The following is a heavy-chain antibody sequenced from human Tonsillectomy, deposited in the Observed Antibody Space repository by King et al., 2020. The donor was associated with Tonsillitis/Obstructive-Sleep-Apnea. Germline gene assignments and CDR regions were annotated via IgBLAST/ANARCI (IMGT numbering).Heavy chain of an antibody. CDR3: ARDFSIAETGRRGFDP. CDR2: IYTSGST. J-gene: IGHJ5*02. Sequence: VQLQESGPGLVKSSETLSLTCTVSGGSISTHYWSWIRQPAGKGLEWIGRIYTSGSTNYNPSLKSRVTMSVDTSKNQFSLKLTSLTAADTAVYYCARDFSIAETGRRGFDPWGQGSLVTVSS. V-gene: IGHV4-4*07. D-gene: IGHD6-13*01. CDR1: GGSISTHY.